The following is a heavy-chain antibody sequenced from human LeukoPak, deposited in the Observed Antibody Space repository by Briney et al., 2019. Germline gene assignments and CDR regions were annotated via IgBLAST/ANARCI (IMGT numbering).Heavy chain of an antibody. J-gene: IGHJ4*02. D-gene: IGHD3-10*01. CDR2: ISSSSSYI. CDR3: ARTLYYYGSGTYTFDY. CDR1: GFTFSSYS. V-gene: IGHV3-21*01. Sequence: GGSLRLSCAASGFTFSSYSMNWVRQAPGKGLEWVSSISSSSSYIYYADSVKGRFTISRDNAKHSLYLQMNSLRAEDTAVYYCARTLYYYGSGTYTFDYWGQGTLVTVSS.